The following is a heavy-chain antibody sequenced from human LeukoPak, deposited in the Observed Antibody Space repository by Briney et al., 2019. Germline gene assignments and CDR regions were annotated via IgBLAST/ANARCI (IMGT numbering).Heavy chain of an antibody. Sequence: PGGSLRLSCAASGFTFSSYGMPWARQAPGKGLEGVAFIRYDGSNKYYADSVKGRFTISRDNSKNTLYLQMNSLRAEDTAVYYCAKGSTYDFWSGYPWFDPWGQGTLVTVSS. J-gene: IGHJ5*02. CDR1: GFTFSSYG. CDR3: AKGSTYDFWSGYPWFDP. CDR2: IRYDGSNK. D-gene: IGHD3-3*01. V-gene: IGHV3-30*02.